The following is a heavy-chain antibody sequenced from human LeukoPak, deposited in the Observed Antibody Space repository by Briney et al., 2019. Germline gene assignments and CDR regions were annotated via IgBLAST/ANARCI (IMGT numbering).Heavy chain of an antibody. Sequence: ASVTVSCKASGYIFIGYYMHWVRQAPGQGLEWMAWINPNSGATNYAQKFQGRVTMTRDRTISTVYMELSSMGSDDTAVYYCARAIYSYSTPFDYCGQGTLVTVSS. CDR1: GYIFIGYY. CDR3: ARAIYSYSTPFDY. V-gene: IGHV1-2*02. J-gene: IGHJ4*02. CDR2: INPNSGAT. D-gene: IGHD2/OR15-2a*01.